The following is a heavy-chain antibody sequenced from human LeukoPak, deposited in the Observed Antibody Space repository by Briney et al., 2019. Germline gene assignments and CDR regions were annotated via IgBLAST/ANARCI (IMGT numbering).Heavy chain of an antibody. V-gene: IGHV3-7*01. CDR2: INPDGDGM. Sequence: GGSLRLSCISSGFTFSRSRMHWLRQAPGKGLEWVANINPDGDGMRFVDSVKGRFTMSRDNAQSSLHLQMNSLRVEDTAFYYLAGWIERGYSYWGQGVLVTVSS. J-gene: IGHJ4*02. CDR3: AGWIERGYSY. CDR1: GFTFSRSR. D-gene: IGHD5-12*01.